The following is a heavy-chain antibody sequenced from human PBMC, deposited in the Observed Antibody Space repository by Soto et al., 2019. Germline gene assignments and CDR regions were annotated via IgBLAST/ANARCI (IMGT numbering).Heavy chain of an antibody. CDR1: GGSISSSSYY. D-gene: IGHD1-7*01. CDR2: IYYSGST. Sequence: SETLSLTCTVSGGSISSSSYYWGWIRQPPGKGLEWIGSIYYSGSTYYNPSLKSRVTISVDTSKNQFSLKLSSVTAADTAVYYCARRGGTSLPYNWFDPWGQGTLVTVSS. J-gene: IGHJ5*02. CDR3: ARRGGTSLPYNWFDP. V-gene: IGHV4-39*01.